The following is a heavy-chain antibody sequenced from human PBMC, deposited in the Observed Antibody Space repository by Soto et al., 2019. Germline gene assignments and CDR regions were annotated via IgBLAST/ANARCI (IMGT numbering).Heavy chain of an antibody. V-gene: IGHV4-31*03. CDR2: IYYSGST. CDR3: ARYGSGTYNPTTFDY. CDR1: GGSISSAGYN. Sequence: QVQLQESGPGLVKPSQTLSLTCTVSGGSISSAGYNWSWIRQHPGKGLEWIGYIYYSGSTYYNPSLKSRVTISVDTSKNQFSLKLSSVTAADTAVYYCARYGSGTYNPTTFDYWGQGTLVTVSS. D-gene: IGHD3-10*01. J-gene: IGHJ4*02.